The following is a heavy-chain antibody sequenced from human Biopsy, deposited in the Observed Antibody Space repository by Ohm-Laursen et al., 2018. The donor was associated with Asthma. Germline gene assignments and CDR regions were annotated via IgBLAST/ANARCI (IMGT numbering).Heavy chain of an antibody. CDR1: GFTFSSHG. Sequence: SLRLSCAASGFTFSSHGMHWVRQAPGKGLEWVALISNDGSSKYYADSVKGRFTISRDISKNTLYLQMNSLRAEDTAVYYCARSDCGSGGYCYIPFYFWGQGTLVTVSS. CDR2: ISNDGSSK. V-gene: IGHV3-30*03. D-gene: IGHD2-21*02. CDR3: ARSDCGSGGYCYIPFYF. J-gene: IGHJ4*02.